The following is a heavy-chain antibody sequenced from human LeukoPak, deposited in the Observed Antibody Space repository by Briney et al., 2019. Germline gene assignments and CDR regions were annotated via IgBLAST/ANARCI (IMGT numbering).Heavy chain of an antibody. Sequence: GGSLRLSCAASGFTFSSYAMSWVRQAPGKGLEWVSAISGSGGSTYYADSVKGRFTISRDNSKNTLYLQMNSLRAEDTAVYYCARGGYCSSTSCYPTDYWGQGTLVTVSS. D-gene: IGHD2-2*01. V-gene: IGHV3-23*01. CDR1: GFTFSSYA. CDR2: ISGSGGST. J-gene: IGHJ4*02. CDR3: ARGGYCSSTSCYPTDY.